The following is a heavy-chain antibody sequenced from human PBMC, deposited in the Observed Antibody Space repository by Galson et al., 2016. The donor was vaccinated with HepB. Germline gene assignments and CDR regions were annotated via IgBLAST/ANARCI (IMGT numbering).Heavy chain of an antibody. V-gene: IGHV1-46*01. D-gene: IGHD6-19*01. CDR2: INPSSGSA. J-gene: IGHJ2*01. Sequence: SVKVSCKASGYTFTNNFVHWVRQAPGQKFEWMGIINPSSGSATYAHNLQGRVNMTVDTSTVTVSMQLTSLKSDDTAVYYCARDSGSGWPEWYFVLWGRGTLVTVSS. CDR3: ARDSGSGWPEWYFVL. CDR1: GYTFTNNF.